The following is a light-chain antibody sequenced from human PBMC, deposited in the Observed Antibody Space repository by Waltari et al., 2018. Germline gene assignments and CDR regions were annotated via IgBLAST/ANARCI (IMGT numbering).Light chain of an antibody. CDR3: QQYNNWPPLFT. Sequence: EIVMTQSPATLSVSPGDRATLSCRASQTISSNLAWYQQGPGQAPRLLIYGASNRATGIPARFSGTGSGTEFTLTISSLQSEDFAVYYCQQYNNWPPLFTFGPGTKVDMK. CDR2: GAS. J-gene: IGKJ3*01. CDR1: QTISSN. V-gene: IGKV3D-15*01.